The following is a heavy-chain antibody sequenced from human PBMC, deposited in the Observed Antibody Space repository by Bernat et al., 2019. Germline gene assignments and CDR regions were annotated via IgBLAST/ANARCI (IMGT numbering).Heavy chain of an antibody. CDR1: GFTFSSYW. CDR3: ARGYYDFWSGYQYDAFDI. Sequence: VQLVESGGGLVQPGGSLRLSCAASGFTFSSYWMSWVRQAPGKGLEWVANIKQDGSEKYYVDSVKGRFTISRDNAKNSLYLQMNSLRAEDTAVYYCARGYYDFWSGYQYDAFDIWGQGTMVTVSS. V-gene: IGHV3-7*03. CDR2: IKQDGSEK. J-gene: IGHJ3*02. D-gene: IGHD3-3*01.